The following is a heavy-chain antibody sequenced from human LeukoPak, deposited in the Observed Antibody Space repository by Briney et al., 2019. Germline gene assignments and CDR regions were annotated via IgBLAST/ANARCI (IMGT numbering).Heavy chain of an antibody. J-gene: IGHJ4*02. CDR2: INHGGIT. CDR3: ARLSGQHFYFDS. Sequence: SSETLSLTRGIYSGSFSGYSWSWIRQPPGKGLEWIGEINHGGITKYNPSLESRLTMSVDTSKNQFSLRLSAVTAADTAVYYCARLSGQHFYFDSWDQGTLVTVSS. CDR1: SGSFSGYS. V-gene: IGHV4-34*01. D-gene: IGHD3-10*01.